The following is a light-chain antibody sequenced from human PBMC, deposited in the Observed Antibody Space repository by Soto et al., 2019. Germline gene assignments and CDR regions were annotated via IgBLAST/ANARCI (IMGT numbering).Light chain of an antibody. CDR1: QSVRNNY. V-gene: IGKV3-20*01. CDR2: GAS. Sequence: EIVLTQSPGALSLSPGESATLSCRASQSVRNNYLAWYQQKPGQAPRFLIYGASARATGIPDRFSGGGSGTDFTLTISRLEPEDFAVYYCQQFGSYPLTFGGGTKVDI. J-gene: IGKJ4*01. CDR3: QQFGSYPLT.